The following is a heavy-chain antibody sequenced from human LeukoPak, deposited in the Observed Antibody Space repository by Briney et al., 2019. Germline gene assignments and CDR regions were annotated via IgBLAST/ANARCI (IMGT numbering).Heavy chain of an antibody. Sequence: AASVKVSCKASGCTFTSYGISWVRQAPGQGLEWMGWISAYNGNTNYAQKLQGRVTMTTDTSTSTAYMELRSLRSDDTAVYYCARRYYDFWSGSPLDFDYWGQGTLVTVSS. CDR3: ARRYYDFWSGSPLDFDY. J-gene: IGHJ4*02. CDR2: ISAYNGNT. CDR1: GCTFTSYG. V-gene: IGHV1-18*01. D-gene: IGHD3-3*01.